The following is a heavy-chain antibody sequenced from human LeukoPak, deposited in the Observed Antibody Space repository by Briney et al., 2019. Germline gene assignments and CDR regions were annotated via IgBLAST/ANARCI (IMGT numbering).Heavy chain of an antibody. V-gene: IGHV4-59*08. CDR1: GGSISSYY. D-gene: IGHD6-13*01. J-gene: IGHJ3*02. CDR3: ARLYSSSWSGAFDI. Sequence: SGTLSLTCTVSGGSISSYYWSWIRQPPGKGLEWIGYIYYSGSTNYNPSLKSRVTISVDTSKNQFSLKLSSVTAADTAVYYCARLYSSSWSGAFDIWGQGTMVTVSS. CDR2: IYYSGST.